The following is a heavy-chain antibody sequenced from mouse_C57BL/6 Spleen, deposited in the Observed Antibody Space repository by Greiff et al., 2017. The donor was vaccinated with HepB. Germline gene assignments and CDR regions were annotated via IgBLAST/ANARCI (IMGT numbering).Heavy chain of an antibody. J-gene: IGHJ1*03. D-gene: IGHD1-1*01. CDR3: ARDYGSSYWYFDV. CDR1: GYTFTSYD. Sequence: VQLVESGPELVKPGASVKLSCKASGYTFTSYDINWVKQRPGQGLEWIGWIYPRDGSTKYNENFKGKATLTVDTSSSTAYMELHSLTSEDSAVYFCARDYGSSYWYFDVWGTGTTVTVSS. V-gene: IGHV1-85*01. CDR2: IYPRDGST.